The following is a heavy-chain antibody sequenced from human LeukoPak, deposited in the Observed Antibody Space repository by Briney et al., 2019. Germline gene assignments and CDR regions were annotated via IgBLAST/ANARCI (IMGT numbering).Heavy chain of an antibody. V-gene: IGHV4-61*08. Sequence: SETLSLTCTVSGGSVSSSGYYWSWIRQPPGKGLEWIAYVYYSGSTNYSPSLKSRVTISVDPSKNQFSLNLSSVTAADTAIYYCARYLSGNAFDIWGQGTMVTVSS. CDR1: GGSVSSSGYY. CDR3: ARYLSGNAFDI. CDR2: VYYSGST. D-gene: IGHD6-25*01. J-gene: IGHJ3*02.